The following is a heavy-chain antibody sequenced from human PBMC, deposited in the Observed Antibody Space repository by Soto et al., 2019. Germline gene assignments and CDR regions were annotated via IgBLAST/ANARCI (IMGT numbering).Heavy chain of an antibody. V-gene: IGHV4-39*01. CDR3: ARQGSHNNAYYYDSSGYYDGLDY. CDR2: IYYSGST. J-gene: IGHJ4*02. Sequence: SETLSLTCTVSGGSISSSSYYWGWIRQPPGKGLEWIGSIYYSGSTYYNPSLKSRVTISVDTSKNQFSLKLSSVTAADTAVYYCARQGSHNNAYYYDSSGYYDGLDYWGQGTLVTVSS. CDR1: GGSISSSSYY. D-gene: IGHD3-22*01.